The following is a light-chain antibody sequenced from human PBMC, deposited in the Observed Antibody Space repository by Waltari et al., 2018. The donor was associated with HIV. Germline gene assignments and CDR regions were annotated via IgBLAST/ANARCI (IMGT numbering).Light chain of an antibody. CDR1: RSVSGD. J-gene: IGKJ2*01. Sequence: EIVMMQSPPRLSVSPGERVTLSCTASRSVSGDLAWYQQKPGQVTRRLIYDASTRATGIPTRFSGSGSGTEFTLTISSLQSEDFAVYYCQQYINWPPYTFGQGTKLQIK. V-gene: IGKV3-15*01. CDR2: DAS. CDR3: QQYINWPPYT.